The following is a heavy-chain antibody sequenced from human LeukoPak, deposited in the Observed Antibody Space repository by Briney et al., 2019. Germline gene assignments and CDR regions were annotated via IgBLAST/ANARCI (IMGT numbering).Heavy chain of an antibody. Sequence: PGGSLRLSCAASGFTFSSYWMHWVRQAPGKGLVWVSRINTDGSSTSYADSVKGRFTISRDNAKNTLYLQMNSLRAEDTAVYYCARGYCSSTSCYYTIFGSYYFDYWGQGTLVTVSS. CDR3: ARGYCSSTSCYYTIFGSYYFDY. V-gene: IGHV3-74*01. D-gene: IGHD2-2*01. J-gene: IGHJ4*02. CDR2: INTDGSST. CDR1: GFTFSSYW.